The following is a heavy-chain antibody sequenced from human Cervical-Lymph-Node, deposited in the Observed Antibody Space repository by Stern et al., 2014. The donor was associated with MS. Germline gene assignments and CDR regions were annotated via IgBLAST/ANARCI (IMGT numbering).Heavy chain of an antibody. CDR2: ISYDGGTK. D-gene: IGHD1-26*01. V-gene: IGHV3-30*04. CDR3: ARGRAIVGLDY. CDR1: GFTFSSYA. Sequence: VQLVESGGGVVQPGRSLGLPWAASGFTFSSYAMYWVRQAPGKGLEGVTVISYDGGTKYYADSVKGRFTVSRDNSKSTFDLQMSSLRPEDTAVYYCARGRAIVGLDYWGQGTLVTVSS. J-gene: IGHJ4*02.